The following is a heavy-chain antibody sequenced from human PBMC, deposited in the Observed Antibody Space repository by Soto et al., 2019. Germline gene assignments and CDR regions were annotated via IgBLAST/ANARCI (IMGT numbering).Heavy chain of an antibody. D-gene: IGHD2-2*01. CDR1: GGTFSSYA. V-gene: IGHV1-69*13. CDR2: IIPIFGTA. J-gene: IGHJ6*02. Sequence: ASVKVSCKASGGTFSSYAISWVRQAPGQGLEWMGGIIPIFGTANYAQKFQGRVTITADESTSTAYMELSSLRSEDTAVYYCARRATPGIVVVPIYGMDVWGQGTTVTVSS. CDR3: ARRATPGIVVVPIYGMDV.